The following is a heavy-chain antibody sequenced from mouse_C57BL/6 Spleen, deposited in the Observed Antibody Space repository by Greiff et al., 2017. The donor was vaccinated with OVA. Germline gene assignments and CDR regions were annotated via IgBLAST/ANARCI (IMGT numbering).Heavy chain of an antibody. J-gene: IGHJ3*01. V-gene: IGHV5-9*01. Sequence: DVKLVESGGGLVKPGGSLKLSCAASGFTFSSYTMSWVRQTPEKRLEWVATISGGGGNTYYPDSVKGRFTISRDNAKNTLYLQMSSLRSEDTALYYCARHPSTMVTTGFAYWGQGTLVTVSA. CDR1: GFTFSSYT. D-gene: IGHD2-2*01. CDR3: ARHPSTMVTTGFAY. CDR2: ISGGGGNT.